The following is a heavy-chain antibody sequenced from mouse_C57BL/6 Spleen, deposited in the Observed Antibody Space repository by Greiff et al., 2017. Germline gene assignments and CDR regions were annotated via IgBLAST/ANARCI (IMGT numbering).Heavy chain of an antibody. D-gene: IGHD2-1*01. J-gene: IGHJ2*01. V-gene: IGHV1-62-2*01. CDR1: GYTFTEYT. CDR2: FYPGSGSI. CDR3: ARHEEVSIYYGNSYFDY. Sequence: QVQLQQSGAELVKPGASVKLSCKASGYTFTEYTIHWVKQRSGQGLEWIGWFYPGSGSIKYNEKFKDKATLTADKSSSTVYMELSRLTSEDSAVYFCARHEEVSIYYGNSYFDYWGQGTTLTVSS.